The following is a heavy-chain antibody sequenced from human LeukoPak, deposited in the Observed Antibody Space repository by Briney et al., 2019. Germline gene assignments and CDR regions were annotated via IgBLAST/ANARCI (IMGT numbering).Heavy chain of an antibody. V-gene: IGHV4-59*01. CDR2: IYNSGST. CDR1: GGSISNYC. CDR3: ARESSSGWNSLDF. J-gene: IGHJ4*02. D-gene: IGHD6-19*01. Sequence: SETLSLTCNVSGGSISNYCWSWIRQPPGKGLEWIGYIYNSGSTNYNPSLKSRVTISVDASNNQFSLKLSSVTAADTAVYYCARESSSGWNSLDFWGLGALVAVSS.